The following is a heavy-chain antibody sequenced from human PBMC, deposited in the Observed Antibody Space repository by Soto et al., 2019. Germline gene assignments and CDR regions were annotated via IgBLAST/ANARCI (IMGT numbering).Heavy chain of an antibody. V-gene: IGHV3-30*18. Sequence: QVQLVESGGGVVQPGRSLRLSCAASGFTFSSYGMHWVRQAPGKGLEGVAVISYDGNNKYYADSVKGRFTISRDNSTNTLYLQMNSLRADDTSVYACEKVFVVVTDYCYGMDVWGQGTTVTVSS. D-gene: IGHD2-21*02. CDR1: GFTFSSYG. CDR2: ISYDGNNK. J-gene: IGHJ6*02. CDR3: EKVFVVVTDYCYGMDV.